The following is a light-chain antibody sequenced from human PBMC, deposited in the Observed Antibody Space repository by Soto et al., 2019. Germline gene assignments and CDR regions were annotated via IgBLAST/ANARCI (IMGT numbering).Light chain of an antibody. CDR2: DAS. J-gene: IGKJ4*01. CDR1: QSVSNN. V-gene: IGKV3-11*01. Sequence: EIVMTQSPATLSVSPGEKATLSCRASQSVSNNLAWFQQKPGQAPRLLIYDASNRATGIPARFSGSGSGTDFTLAISSLEPEDFAVYYCQQRSNWPPVTFGGGTKVDIK. CDR3: QQRSNWPPVT.